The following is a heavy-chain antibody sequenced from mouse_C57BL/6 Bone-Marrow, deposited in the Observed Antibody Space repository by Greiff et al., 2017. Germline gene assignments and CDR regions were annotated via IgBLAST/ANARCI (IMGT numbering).Heavy chain of an antibody. CDR3: ARSGMYYYAWFAY. J-gene: IGHJ3*01. CDR2: IYPGDGDT. D-gene: IGHD1-1*01. V-gene: IGHV1-82*01. CDR1: GYAFSSSW. Sequence: QVQLKESGPELVKPGASVKISCKASGYAFSSSWMNWVKQRPGKGLEWIGRIYPGDGDTNYNGKFKGKATLTADKSSSTAYMQLSSLTSEDAAVYFCARSGMYYYAWFAYWGQGTLVTVSA.